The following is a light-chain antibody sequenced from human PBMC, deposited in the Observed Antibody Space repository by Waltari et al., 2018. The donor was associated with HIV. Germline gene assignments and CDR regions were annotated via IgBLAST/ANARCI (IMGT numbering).Light chain of an antibody. CDR1: SSNIGPYYD. Sequence: QSVLTQPPSVSGAPGQRVTISCTGSSSNIGPYYDVHWYQQLPGTAPKLLIYGNTNRPSGVPDRFSGSKSGTSASLAITGLQAEDEADYYCQSFDSSLKGSVFGGGTKLTVL. CDR2: GNT. J-gene: IGLJ3*02. V-gene: IGLV1-40*01. CDR3: QSFDSSLKGSV.